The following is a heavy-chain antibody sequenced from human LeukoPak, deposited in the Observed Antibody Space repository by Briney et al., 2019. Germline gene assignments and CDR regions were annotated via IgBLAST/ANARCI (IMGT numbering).Heavy chain of an antibody. V-gene: IGHV3-30*02. D-gene: IGHD6-19*01. Sequence: GGSLRLSCAASGFTFSSYGMHWVRQAPGKGLEWVAFIRYDGSNKYYADSVKGRFTISRDNSKNTLYLQMNSLRAEDTAVYYCAVSTRGWYLTLAYWGQGTLVTVSS. CDR2: IRYDGSNK. CDR1: GFTFSSYG. CDR3: AVSTRGWYLTLAY. J-gene: IGHJ4*02.